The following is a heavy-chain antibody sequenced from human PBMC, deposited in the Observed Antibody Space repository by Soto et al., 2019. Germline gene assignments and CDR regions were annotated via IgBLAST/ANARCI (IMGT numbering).Heavy chain of an antibody. CDR1: GGSISSGGYY. Sequence: PSETLSLTCTVSGGSISSGGYYWSWIRQHPGKGLEWIGYIYYSGSTYYNPSLKSRVTISVATSKNQFSLKLSSVTAADTAVYYCARAYYDSSGYLNWFDPWGQGTLVTVSS. J-gene: IGHJ5*02. V-gene: IGHV4-31*03. CDR3: ARAYYDSSGYLNWFDP. D-gene: IGHD3-22*01. CDR2: IYYSGST.